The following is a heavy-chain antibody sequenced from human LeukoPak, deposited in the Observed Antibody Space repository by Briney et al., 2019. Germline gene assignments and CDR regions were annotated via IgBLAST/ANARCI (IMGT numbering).Heavy chain of an antibody. D-gene: IGHD3-9*01. CDR2: IYYSGST. J-gene: IGHJ4*02. Sequence: PSETLSLTCAVYGGSFTGYYWGWIRQPPGKGLEWIGSIYYSGSTYYNPSLKSRVTISVDTSKNQFSLKLSSVTAADTAVYYCARVLLRYFDWLFPGGENYFDYWGQGTLVTVSS. V-gene: IGHV4-34*01. CDR1: GGSFTGYY. CDR3: ARVLLRYFDWLFPGGENYFDY.